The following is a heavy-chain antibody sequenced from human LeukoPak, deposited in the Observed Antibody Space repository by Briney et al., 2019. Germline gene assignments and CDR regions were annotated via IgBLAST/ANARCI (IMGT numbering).Heavy chain of an antibody. V-gene: IGHV3-23*01. Sequence: PGGSLRLSCAASGFTFNNFAMSWVRQAPGKGLEWLSAMTGPADTTYADSVKGRFTISRDYSKSMVFLQMNSLRVEDTAIYYCAKGAEIDHWGQGTLVTVSS. CDR2: MTGPADTT. CDR1: GFTFNNFA. J-gene: IGHJ4*02. CDR3: AKGAEIDH.